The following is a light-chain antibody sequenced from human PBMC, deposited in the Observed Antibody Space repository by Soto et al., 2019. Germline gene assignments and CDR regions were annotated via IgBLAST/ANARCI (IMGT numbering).Light chain of an antibody. CDR2: LNSDGSH. V-gene: IGLV4-69*01. J-gene: IGLJ2*01. Sequence: QTVLTQSPSASASLGASVKLTCTLSSGHSSYAIAWHQQQPEKGPRYLMKLNSDGSHYKGDGIPDRFSASSSGAERYLTISSLHSEDEADYYCQTWGTGIVVFGGGTKLTVL. CDR1: SGHSSYA. CDR3: QTWGTGIVV.